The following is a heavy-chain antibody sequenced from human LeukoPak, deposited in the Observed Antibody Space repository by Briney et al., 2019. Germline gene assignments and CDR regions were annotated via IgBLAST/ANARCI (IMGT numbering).Heavy chain of an antibody. V-gene: IGHV4-34*01. CDR3: ARRDPPLGWNDGDAFDI. CDR2: INHSGST. CDR1: GGSFSGYY. Sequence: SETLSLTCVVYGGSFSGYYWSWIRQPPGKGLEWIGEINHSGSTNYNPSLKSRVTISVDTSKNQFSLKLSSVTAADTAVYYCARRDPPLGWNDGDAFDIWGQGTMVTVSS. J-gene: IGHJ3*02. D-gene: IGHD1-1*01.